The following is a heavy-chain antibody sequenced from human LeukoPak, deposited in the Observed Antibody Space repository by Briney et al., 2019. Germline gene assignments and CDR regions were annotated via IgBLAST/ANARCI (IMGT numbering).Heavy chain of an antibody. V-gene: IGHV3-9*01. CDR3: AKGNGGNLDH. CDR1: GFNFDDFA. Sequence: PGGSLRLSCAASGFNFDDFAMHWVRQAPGKGLEWVSGISWNSGNMDYADSVKGRFTISRDNARNSLYLQMNSLRIEDTALYYCAKGNGGNLDHWGQGILVIVSS. J-gene: IGHJ4*02. D-gene: IGHD2-15*01. CDR2: ISWNSGNM.